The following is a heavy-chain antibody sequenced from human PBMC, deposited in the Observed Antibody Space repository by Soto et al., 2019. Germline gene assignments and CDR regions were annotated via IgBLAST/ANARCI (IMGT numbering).Heavy chain of an antibody. CDR2: IRSSGSST. V-gene: IGHV3-48*01. CDR3: ARMTSSLSPGR. D-gene: IGHD2-2*01. Sequence: GGSLRLSCAASGFTFSSYAMSWVRQAPGKGLESVSYIRSSGSSTYYAGSVKGRFTISRDNAKKSLYLQMNSLRAEDTAVYYCARMTSSLSPGRWGQGTLVTVSS. J-gene: IGHJ4*02. CDR1: GFTFSSYA.